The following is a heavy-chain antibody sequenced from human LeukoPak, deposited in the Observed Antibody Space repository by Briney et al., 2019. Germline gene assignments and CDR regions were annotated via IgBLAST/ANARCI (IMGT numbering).Heavy chain of an antibody. CDR2: ISGSGGST. CDR3: AKAGSIRFDY. J-gene: IGHJ4*02. CDR1: GFTFSSYG. D-gene: IGHD1-26*01. V-gene: IGHV3-23*01. Sequence: GGTLRLSCAASGFTFSSYGMSWVRQAPGKGLEWVSAISGSGGSTYYADSVKGRFTIPRDNSKNTLYLQMNSLRAEDTAVYYCAKAGSIRFDYWGQGTLVTVSS.